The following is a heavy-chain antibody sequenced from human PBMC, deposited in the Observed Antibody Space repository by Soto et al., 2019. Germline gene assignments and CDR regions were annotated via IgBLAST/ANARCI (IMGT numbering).Heavy chain of an antibody. V-gene: IGHV6-1*01. D-gene: IGHD2-15*01. Sequence: PSQTLSLTCVGSGDTVSSNSVAWNWVRQSPSRGLEWLGRTYYRSRWYSDYAVSVRSRIDINADTSKNQVSLQLNSVTPEDTAVYYCARSKEDSDYYYYGMDVWGQGTTVTASS. CDR2: TYYRSRWYS. CDR3: ARSKEDSDYYYYGMDV. CDR1: GDTVSSNSVA. J-gene: IGHJ6*02.